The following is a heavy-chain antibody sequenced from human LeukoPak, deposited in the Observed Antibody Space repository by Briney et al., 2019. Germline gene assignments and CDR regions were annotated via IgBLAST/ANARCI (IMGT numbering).Heavy chain of an antibody. CDR3: AKVMTRTMVRGVPPSDY. V-gene: IGHV3-23*01. D-gene: IGHD3-10*01. Sequence: GGSLRLSCAASGFNFSSYAMRWVRQAPGKGLEWVSAISGSGGSTYYADSVKGRFTISRDNSKNTLYLQMNSLRAEDTAVYYCAKVMTRTMVRGVPPSDYWGQGTLVTVSS. CDR2: ISGSGGST. J-gene: IGHJ4*02. CDR1: GFNFSSYA.